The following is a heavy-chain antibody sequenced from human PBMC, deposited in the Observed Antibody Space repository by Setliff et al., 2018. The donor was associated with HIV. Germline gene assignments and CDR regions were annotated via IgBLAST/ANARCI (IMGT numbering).Heavy chain of an antibody. Sequence: GGSLRLSCAASGFTVSGNLMAWVRLAPGQGLEWVSGVHREGDTHYADSVRGRFTVSRDSSKNTVYLQMTSLRPEDTAVYYCAGTSMASSFDDWGQGTLVTVSS. CDR1: GFTVSGNL. CDR2: VHREGDT. CDR3: AGTSMASSFDD. J-gene: IGHJ4*02. D-gene: IGHD5-18*01. V-gene: IGHV3-53*05.